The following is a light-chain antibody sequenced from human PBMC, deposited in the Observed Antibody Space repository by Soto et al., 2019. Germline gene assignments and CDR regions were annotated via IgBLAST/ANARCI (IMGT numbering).Light chain of an antibody. Sequence: EVVLTQSPATLSLSPGERATLSCRASQSVFGTYLAWYQQKPGQAPRLLIYGASRRATGVPDRFSGSWSGTDFTLTISRLEPEDFAVYSCQQYGSSPLTFGGGTKVEIK. CDR2: GAS. CDR3: QQYGSSPLT. V-gene: IGKV3-20*01. J-gene: IGKJ4*01. CDR1: QSVFGTY.